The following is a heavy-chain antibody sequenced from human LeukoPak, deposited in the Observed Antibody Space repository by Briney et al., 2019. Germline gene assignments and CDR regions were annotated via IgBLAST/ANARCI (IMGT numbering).Heavy chain of an antibody. J-gene: IGHJ4*02. V-gene: IGHV1-18*01. CDR3: ARDRWTSSGWYESMPFDY. Sequence: ASVTVSCKASGYTFTSYGISWVRQAPGQGLEWMGWISAYNGNTNYAQKLQGRVTMTTDTSTSTAYMELRSLRSDDTAVCYCARDRWTSSGWYESMPFDYWGQGTLVTVSS. CDR1: GYTFTSYG. D-gene: IGHD6-19*01. CDR2: ISAYNGNT.